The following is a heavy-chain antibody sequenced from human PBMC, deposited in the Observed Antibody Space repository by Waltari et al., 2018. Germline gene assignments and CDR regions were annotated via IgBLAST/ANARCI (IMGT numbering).Heavy chain of an antibody. CDR1: GGSFSGYY. CDR2: INHSGST. CDR3: ARAPWHYYGSGSYRY. D-gene: IGHD3-10*01. J-gene: IGHJ4*02. V-gene: IGHV4-34*01. Sequence: QVQLQQWGAGLLKPSETLSLTCAVYGGSFSGYYWRWIRQPPGKGLEWIGEINHSGSTNYNPSLKSRVTISVDTSKNQFSLKLSSVTAADTAVYYCARAPWHYYGSGSYRYWGQGTLVTVSS.